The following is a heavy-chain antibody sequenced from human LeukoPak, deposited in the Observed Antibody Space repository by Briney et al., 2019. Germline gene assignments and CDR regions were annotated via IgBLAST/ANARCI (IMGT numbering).Heavy chain of an antibody. CDR3: ARHQDYGDPWAFDY. V-gene: IGHV4-39*01. CDR1: GGTISSSSYY. CDR2: IYYSGST. Sequence: GSLRLSCAASGGTISSSSYYWGWIRQPPGKGLEWIGSIYYSGSTYYNPSLKSRVTKSVDTSKNQFSLKLSSVTAADTAVYYCARHQDYGDPWAFDYWGQGTLVTVSS. J-gene: IGHJ4*02. D-gene: IGHD4-17*01.